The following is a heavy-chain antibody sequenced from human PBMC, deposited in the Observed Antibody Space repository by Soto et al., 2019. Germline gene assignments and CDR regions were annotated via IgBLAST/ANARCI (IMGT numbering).Heavy chain of an antibody. CDR1: GFTFSSYW. J-gene: IGHJ4*02. Sequence: EVQLVESGGGLVQPGGSLRLSCAASGFTFSSYWMHWVRQAPGKGLVWVSRINSDGSATSYADSVKGRFTISRDNAKNTLYLHINSLRAEDTAVYCCTRDRGKAMVPDYWGQGTLVTVSS. D-gene: IGHD5-18*01. CDR3: TRDRGKAMVPDY. CDR2: INSDGSAT. V-gene: IGHV3-74*01.